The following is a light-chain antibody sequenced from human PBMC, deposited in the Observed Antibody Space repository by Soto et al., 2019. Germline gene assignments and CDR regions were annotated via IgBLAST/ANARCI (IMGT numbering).Light chain of an antibody. V-gene: IGLV1-47*01. CDR2: RNN. J-gene: IGLJ1*01. CDR3: AAWDDSLSGPWV. Sequence: QSVLTQPPSASGTPGQRVTISCSGSSSNIGSNYVYWYQQLPGTAPKLLIYRNNQRPSGVPDRFSGSKSGTSASLAISGLRSEDEAYYYCAAWDDSLSGPWVFGTGTKLTVL. CDR1: SSNIGSNY.